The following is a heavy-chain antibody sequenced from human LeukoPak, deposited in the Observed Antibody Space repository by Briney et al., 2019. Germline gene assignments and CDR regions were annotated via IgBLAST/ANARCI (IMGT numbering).Heavy chain of an antibody. CDR2: KKYDGSNK. CDR3: AKLWSLAARLEYYYGMDV. CDR1: GFTFSSYG. D-gene: IGHD6-6*01. Sequence: GGSLRLSCAASGFTFSSYGMHWVRQAPGKGLEGVAVKKYDGSNKYYVDSVKGRFTISRDNSKNTLYLQMNSLRAEDTAVYYCAKLWSLAARLEYYYGMDVWGQGTTVTVSS. V-gene: IGHV3-30*18. J-gene: IGHJ6*02.